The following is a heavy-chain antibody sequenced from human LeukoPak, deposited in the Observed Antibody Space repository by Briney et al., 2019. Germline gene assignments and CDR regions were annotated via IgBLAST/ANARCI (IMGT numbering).Heavy chain of an antibody. CDR2: TYPGDSDT. CDR3: ARHLRDYDILTGTSYYYGMDV. Sequence: GESLKISCKGSGYSFTSYWIGWVRQMPGKGLEWMGITYPGDSDTRYSPSFQGQVTISADKSISTAYLQWSSLKASDTAMYYCARHLRDYDILTGTSYYYGMDVWGQGTTVTVSS. V-gene: IGHV5-51*01. CDR1: GYSFTSYW. D-gene: IGHD3-9*01. J-gene: IGHJ6*02.